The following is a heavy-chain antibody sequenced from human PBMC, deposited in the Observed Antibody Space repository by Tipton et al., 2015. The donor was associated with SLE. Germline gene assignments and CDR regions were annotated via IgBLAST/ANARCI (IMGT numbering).Heavy chain of an antibody. CDR1: GGSISSSNW. D-gene: IGHD2-2*01. CDR3: ARARGGRDIVVVPARHFDY. V-gene: IGHV4-4*02. Sequence: TLSLTCAVSGGSISSSNWWSWVRQPPGKGLEWIGEIYHSGSTNYNPSLKSRVTISVDTSKNQFSLKLSSVTAADTAVYYCARARGGRDIVVVPARHFDYWGQGTLVTVSS. CDR2: IYHSGST. J-gene: IGHJ4*02.